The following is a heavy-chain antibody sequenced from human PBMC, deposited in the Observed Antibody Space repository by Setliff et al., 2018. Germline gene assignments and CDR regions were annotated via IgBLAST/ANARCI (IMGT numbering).Heavy chain of an antibody. V-gene: IGHV3-30*02. CDR3: ARGRDYFDH. CDR1: GFIFSNYG. Sequence: GGSLRLSCAASGFIFSNYGMHWVRQAPGKGLEWVAFIRFDGSNKYYADSVKGRFTISKDNAENSLYLQMNSLRAEDTALYYCARGRDYFDHWGQGSLVTVSS. CDR2: IRFDGSNK. J-gene: IGHJ4*02.